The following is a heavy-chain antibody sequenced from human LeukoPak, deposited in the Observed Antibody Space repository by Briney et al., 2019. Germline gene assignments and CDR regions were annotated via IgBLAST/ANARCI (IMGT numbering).Heavy chain of an antibody. CDR3: ARESSSGDFHFDY. D-gene: IGHD3-22*01. CDR2: ITYDGSNK. V-gene: IGHV3-30-3*01. CDR1: GFTFSSYA. Sequence: GGSLRLSCAASGFTFSSYAMSWVRQAPGKGLEWVAVITYDGSNKHNADSVKGRFTISRDNSKNTLYLQMNSLRAEDTAVYYCARESSSGDFHFDYWGQGTLVTVSS. J-gene: IGHJ4*02.